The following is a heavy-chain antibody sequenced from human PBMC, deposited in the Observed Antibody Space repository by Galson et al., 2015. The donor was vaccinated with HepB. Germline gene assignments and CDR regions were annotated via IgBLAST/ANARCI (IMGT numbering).Heavy chain of an antibody. V-gene: IGHV4-34*01. Sequence: SETLSLTCGVSSGSFTNYDWNWVRQAPGKGPEWIGEVNRGGSANVNPSPQSRVPITRDTSQSQFSLRLSSITAADPAMYYCVAGPFGPRFQFWYSPVYLQHWGRGAQVIVSS. D-gene: IGHD2-21*01. CDR3: VAGPFGPRFQFWYSPVYLQH. CDR1: SGSFTNYD. CDR2: VNRGGSA. J-gene: IGHJ1*01.